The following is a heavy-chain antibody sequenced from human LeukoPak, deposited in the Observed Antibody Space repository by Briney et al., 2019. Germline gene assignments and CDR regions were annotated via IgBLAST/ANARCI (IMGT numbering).Heavy chain of an antibody. CDR2: ITSPGSTI. J-gene: IGHJ2*01. CDR1: GFTFSNYW. V-gene: IGHV3-48*04. CDR3: ARDASDYWFFDL. Sequence: GGSLRLSCAASGFTFSNYWMHCVRQAPGKGLEWVSYITSPGSTIYYADSLKGRFTISRDNAKNSLYLQMSSLRAEDTALYYCARDASDYWFFDLWGRGTLVSVSS. D-gene: IGHD3-3*01.